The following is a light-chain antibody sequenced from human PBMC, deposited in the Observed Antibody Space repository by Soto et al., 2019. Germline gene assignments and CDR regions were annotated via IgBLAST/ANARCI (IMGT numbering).Light chain of an antibody. CDR2: GNS. J-gene: IGLJ1*01. Sequence: QSVLTQPPSVSGAPGQRVTISCTGSSSNIGAGYDVHWYQQLPGTAPKLLIYGNSNRPSGVPDRFSGPKSGTSASLAITGLQAEDEADYYCPSYDSSLSGYVFGTGTKLTVL. CDR3: PSYDSSLSGYV. V-gene: IGLV1-40*01. CDR1: SSNIGAGYD.